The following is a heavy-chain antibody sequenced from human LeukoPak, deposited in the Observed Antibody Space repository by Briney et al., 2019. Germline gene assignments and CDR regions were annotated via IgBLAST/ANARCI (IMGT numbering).Heavy chain of an antibody. CDR3: ASSDYVTFDY. D-gene: IGHD5-12*01. CDR2: IYYSGST. V-gene: IGHV4-31*03. J-gene: IGHJ4*02. Sequence: SETLSLTCTVSGGSISSGGYYWSWIRQHPGKGLEWIGYIYYSGSTYYNPSLKSRVTISVDTSKNQFSLKLSSVTAADTAVYYCASSDYVTFDYWGQGTLVTVSS. CDR1: GGSISSGGYY.